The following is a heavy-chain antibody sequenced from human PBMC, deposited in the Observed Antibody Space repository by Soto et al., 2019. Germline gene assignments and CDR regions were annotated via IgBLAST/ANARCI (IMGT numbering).Heavy chain of an antibody. V-gene: IGHV1-58*01. Sequence: GASVKVSCKASGFTFTSSAVQWVRQARGQRLEWIGWIVVGSGNTNYAQKFQERVTITRDMSTSTAYMEMSTLRSEDTAVYYCAAVLKIQYGNYVGGMDVWGQGTTVTGS. J-gene: IGHJ6*02. CDR2: IVVGSGNT. D-gene: IGHD4-17*01. CDR3: AAVLKIQYGNYVGGMDV. CDR1: GFTFTSSA.